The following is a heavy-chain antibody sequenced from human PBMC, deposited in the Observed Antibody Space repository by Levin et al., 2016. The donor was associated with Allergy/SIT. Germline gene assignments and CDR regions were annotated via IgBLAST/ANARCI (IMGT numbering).Heavy chain of an antibody. CDR2: INAGNGNT. Sequence: ASVKVSCKASGYTFTSYAMHWVRQAPGQRLEWMGWINAGNGNTKYSQKFQGRVTITRDKSTSTAYMELSSLRSEDTAVYYCAREVEGSSWPYYYYGMDVWGQGTTVTVSS. D-gene: IGHD6-13*01. V-gene: IGHV1-3*01. J-gene: IGHJ6*02. CDR1: GYTFTSYA. CDR3: AREVEGSSWPYYYYGMDV.